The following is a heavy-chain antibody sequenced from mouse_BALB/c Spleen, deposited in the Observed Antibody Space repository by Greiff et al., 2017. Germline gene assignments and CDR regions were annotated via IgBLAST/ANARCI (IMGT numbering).Heavy chain of an antibody. CDR2: IRNKANGYTT. Sequence: DVMLVESGAGLVQPGGSLRLSCATSGFTFTDYYMSWVRQPPGKALEWLGFIRNKANGYTTEYSASVKGRFTITRDNSQSILYLQMNTLRAEDSATYDCARHLLWLGGAMDYWGQGTSVTVSS. J-gene: IGHJ4*01. CDR1: GFTFTDYY. CDR3: ARHLLWLGGAMDY. V-gene: IGHV7-3*02. D-gene: IGHD2-2*01.